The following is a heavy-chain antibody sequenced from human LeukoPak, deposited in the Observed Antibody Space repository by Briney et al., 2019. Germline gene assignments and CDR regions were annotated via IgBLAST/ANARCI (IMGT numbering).Heavy chain of an antibody. J-gene: IGHJ6*03. V-gene: IGHV4-39*01. CDR3: ARQGIVATISYYYYYMDV. CDR2: IYDSGST. Sequence: SETLSLTCTVSGGSISSSSYYWGWIRQPPGKGLEWFVSIYDSGSTYYNPSLKSRVTISVDTSKNQFSLKLNSVTAADTAVYYCARQGIVATISYYYYYMDVWGKGTTVTVSS. CDR1: GGSISSSSYY. D-gene: IGHD5-12*01.